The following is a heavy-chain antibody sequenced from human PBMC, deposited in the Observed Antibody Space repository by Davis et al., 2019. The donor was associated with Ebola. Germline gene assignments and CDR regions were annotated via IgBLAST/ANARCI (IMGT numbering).Heavy chain of an antibody. Sequence: GESLKISCAASGFAFSNYELNWVRQAPGKGLEWLSYIDGSGDTVYYAESVRGRFTISRDTARNSVHLQMDSLRAEDTAIYYCARGPLTALDYWGQGTLVTVSS. CDR2: IDGSGDTV. CDR1: GFAFSNYE. J-gene: IGHJ4*02. D-gene: IGHD3-9*01. CDR3: ARGPLTALDY. V-gene: IGHV3-48*03.